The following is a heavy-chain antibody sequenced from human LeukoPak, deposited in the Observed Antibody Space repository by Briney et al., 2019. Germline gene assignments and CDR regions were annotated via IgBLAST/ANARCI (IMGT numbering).Heavy chain of an antibody. CDR2: IYYSGST. CDR1: GGSISSYY. Sequence: SETLSLTCTVSGGSISSYYWSWIRQPPGKGLEWIGYIYYSGSTNYNPSLKSRVTISVDTSKYQFSLKLSSVTAAGTAVYYCARGRYSGSDYRGYYYYYMDVWGKGITVTVSS. J-gene: IGHJ6*03. CDR3: ARGRYSGSDYRGYYYYYMDV. V-gene: IGHV4-59*01. D-gene: IGHD5-12*01.